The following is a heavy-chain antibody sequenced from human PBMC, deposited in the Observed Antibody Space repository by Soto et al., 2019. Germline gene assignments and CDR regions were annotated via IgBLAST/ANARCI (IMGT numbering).Heavy chain of an antibody. Sequence: QVQLVESGGGVVQPGRSLRLSCAASGFTFSSYAMHWVRQAPGKGLEWVAVISYDGSNKYYADSVKGRFTISRDNSENTLYLQMNSLRAEDTAVYYCAREGIAVADEGGYYFDYWGQGTLVTVSS. D-gene: IGHD6-19*01. V-gene: IGHV3-30-3*01. CDR2: ISYDGSNK. CDR1: GFTFSSYA. J-gene: IGHJ4*02. CDR3: AREGIAVADEGGYYFDY.